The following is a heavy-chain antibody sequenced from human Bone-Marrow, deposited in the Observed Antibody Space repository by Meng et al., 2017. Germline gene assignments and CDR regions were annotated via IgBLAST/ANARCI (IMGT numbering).Heavy chain of an antibody. J-gene: IGHJ6*02. D-gene: IGHD3-10*01. CDR2: IIPIFGTA. Sequence: SVKVSCKASGGTFSSYAISWVRQAPGQGLEWMGGIIPIFGTANYAQKFQGRVTITADESTSTAYMELSSLRSEDTAVYYCARDRGGGEQPFCMDVWGQGTTVTVSS. CDR3: ARDRGGGEQPFCMDV. CDR1: GGTFSSYA. V-gene: IGHV1-69*13.